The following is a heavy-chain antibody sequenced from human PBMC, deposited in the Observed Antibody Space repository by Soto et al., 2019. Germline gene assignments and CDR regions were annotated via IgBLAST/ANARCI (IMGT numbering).Heavy chain of an antibody. V-gene: IGHV2-5*02. CDR3: PQRLRGYGLGRKRANDFDP. CDR2: IYWDDDK. D-gene: IGHD3-10*01. CDR1: GFSLSTTGVG. J-gene: IGHJ5*02. Sequence: QITLKESGPTLERPTQTLTLTCTFSGFSLSTTGVGVGWIRQPPGKALEWLALIYWDDDKRYSPSLKSWLTITPVTIKYEVILTLTNMETMDTSTYFGPQRLRGYGLGRKRANDFDPWGQGTQVVVSS.